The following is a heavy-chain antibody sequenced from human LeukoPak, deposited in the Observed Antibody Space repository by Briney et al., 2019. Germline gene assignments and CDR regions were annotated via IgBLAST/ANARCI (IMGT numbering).Heavy chain of an antibody. V-gene: IGHV3-23*01. CDR2: ISGDGRVT. J-gene: IGHJ4*02. CDR3: ANDRYSGSYYPGDY. D-gene: IGHD1-26*01. Sequence: GGSLRLSCAVTGFRFNNYPMNWVRQAPGKGLEWVSVISGDGRVTLYADSVKGRFTISRDNSRDMLYLQMNSLRAEDTAVYYCANDRYSGSYYPGDYWGQGTLVTVSS. CDR1: GFRFNNYP.